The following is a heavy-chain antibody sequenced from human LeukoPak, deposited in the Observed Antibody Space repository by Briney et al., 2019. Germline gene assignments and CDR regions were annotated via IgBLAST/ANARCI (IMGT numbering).Heavy chain of an antibody. J-gene: IGHJ1*01. D-gene: IGHD3-22*01. CDR1: GGSISSYY. CDR3: ARGVSRYYYDSSGPAPYVIQH. Sequence: PSETLSLTCTVSGGSISSYYWGWIRQPPGKGLEWIGSIYHSGSTYYNPSLKSRVTISVDTSKNQFSLKLSSVTAADTAVYYCARGVSRYYYDSSGPAPYVIQHWGQGTLVTVSS. V-gene: IGHV4-38-2*02. CDR2: IYHSGST.